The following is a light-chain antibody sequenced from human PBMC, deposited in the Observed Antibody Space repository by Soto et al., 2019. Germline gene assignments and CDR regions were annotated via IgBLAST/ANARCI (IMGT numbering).Light chain of an antibody. CDR2: DAS. Sequence: EIVLTQSTGTLSLSPGERATLSCRASQTITNNYIAWYHQKSGQAPRLLISDASTRATGSPERFSGSGSVIHFSLAISRLEPEGLVVYHGLHYGSSRPITFGQGTKLEIK. CDR3: LHYGSSRPIT. J-gene: IGKJ2*01. CDR1: QTITNNY. V-gene: IGKV3-20*01.